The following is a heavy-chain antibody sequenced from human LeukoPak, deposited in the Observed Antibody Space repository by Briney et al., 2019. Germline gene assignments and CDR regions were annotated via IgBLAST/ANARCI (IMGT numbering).Heavy chain of an antibody. CDR1: GGSISSYY. J-gene: IGHJ3*02. CDR3: ARDSLRFPDGLGSYTI. V-gene: IGHV4-59*01. D-gene: IGHD3-10*01. Sequence: SETLSLTCTVSGGSISSYYWSWIRQPPGKGLEWIGYIYYSGSTNYNPSLKSRVTISVDTSKNQFSLKLSSVTAADTAVYYCARDSLRFPDGLGSYTIWGQGTMVTVSS. CDR2: IYYSGST.